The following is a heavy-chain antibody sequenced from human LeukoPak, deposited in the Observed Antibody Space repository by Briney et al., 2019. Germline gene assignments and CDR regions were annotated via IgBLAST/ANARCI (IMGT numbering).Heavy chain of an antibody. CDR1: GFTFSSYS. Sequence: GALRLSCAASGFTFSSYSMNWVRQAPGKGLEWVSSISSSSSYIYYADSVKGRFTISRDNAKNSLYLQMNSLRAEDTAVYYCARAPAAAEFDYWGQGTLVTVSS. V-gene: IGHV3-21*01. CDR2: ISSSSSYI. CDR3: ARAPAAAEFDY. D-gene: IGHD6-13*01. J-gene: IGHJ4*02.